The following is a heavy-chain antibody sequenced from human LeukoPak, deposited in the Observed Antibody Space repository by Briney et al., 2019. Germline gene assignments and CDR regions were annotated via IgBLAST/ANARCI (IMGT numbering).Heavy chain of an antibody. CDR2: IRSKANSYAT. CDR1: GFTFSGSA. D-gene: IGHD2-2*01. J-gene: IGHJ4*02. Sequence: GGSLRLSCAASGFTFSGSAMPWVRQASGKGLEWVGRIRSKANSYATAYAASVKGRFTISRDDSKNTAYLQMNSLKTEDTAVYYCTREDCSSTSCRDYWGQGTLVTVSS. V-gene: IGHV3-73*01. CDR3: TREDCSSTSCRDY.